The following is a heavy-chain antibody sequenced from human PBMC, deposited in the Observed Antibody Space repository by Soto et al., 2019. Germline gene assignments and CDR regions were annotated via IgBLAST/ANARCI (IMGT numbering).Heavy chain of an antibody. CDR1: GGSISSYY. CDR3: ARGAHCNFDY. CDR2: IYYSGST. Sequence: SETLSLTCTVSGGSISSYYWSWIRQPPGKGLEWIGYIYYSGSTNYNPSRKSRFTISVDTSKNQFSLKLSSVTTADSAVYYCARGAHCNFDYWGQGTLVTVSS. J-gene: IGHJ4*02. V-gene: IGHV4-59*01.